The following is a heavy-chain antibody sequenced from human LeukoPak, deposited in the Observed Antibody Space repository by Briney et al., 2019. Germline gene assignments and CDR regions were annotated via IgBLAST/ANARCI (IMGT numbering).Heavy chain of an antibody. CDR2: IGGSGGRT. V-gene: IGHV3-23*01. CDR3: AKRGVVIRVILVGFHKEAYYFDS. D-gene: IGHD3-22*01. J-gene: IGHJ4*02. Sequence: GGSLRLSCAVSGITLSNYGMSWVRQAPGKGLERVAGIGGSGGRTNYADSVKGRFTISRDNPKNTLYLQMNSLRAEDTAVYFCAKRGVVIRVILVGFHKEAYYFDSWGQGALVIVSS. CDR1: GITLSNYG.